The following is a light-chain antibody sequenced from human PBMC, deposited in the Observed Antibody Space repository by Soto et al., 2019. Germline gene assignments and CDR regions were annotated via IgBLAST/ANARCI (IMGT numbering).Light chain of an antibody. CDR1: SSNIGSNY. CDR2: DNN. V-gene: IGLV1-51*01. CDR3: GTWDSSLSAAV. Sequence: QSVLTQPPSVSAAPGQKVTISCSGSSSNIGSNYVSWYQQLPGTAPKLLIYDNNKRPPGIPDRFSGSKSGTSATLGITGLQTGDEADYYCGTWDSSLSAAVFGGGTKVTVL. J-gene: IGLJ2*01.